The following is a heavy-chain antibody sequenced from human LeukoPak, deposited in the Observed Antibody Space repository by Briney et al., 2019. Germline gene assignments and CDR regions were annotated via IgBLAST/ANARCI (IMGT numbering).Heavy chain of an antibody. CDR3: ARATVGTKYAFDI. CDR1: GFTFSSYW. J-gene: IGHJ3*02. CDR2: INSDGTRT. V-gene: IGHV3-74*01. D-gene: IGHD6-13*01. Sequence: GGSLRLSCAASGFTFSSYWMHWVRQAPGKGLVWVSRINSDGTRTSYADSVKGRFTISRDNSKNTLYLQMNGLRAEDTAVYYCARATVGTKYAFDIWGQGTMVTVSS.